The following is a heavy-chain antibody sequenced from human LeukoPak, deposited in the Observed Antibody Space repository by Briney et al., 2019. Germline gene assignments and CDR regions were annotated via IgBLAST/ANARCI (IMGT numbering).Heavy chain of an antibody. J-gene: IGHJ4*02. CDR3: AKDRGWELKLFDY. Sequence: GGSLRLACAASGLNFSSYGMDWVRQAPGKGLEWVAFIRYDGNNKYYADSVKGRFTISRDNSKNTLYVQMNSLRAEDTAVYYCAKDRGWELKLFDYWGQGTLVTVSS. CDR2: IRYDGNNK. D-gene: IGHD1-26*01. V-gene: IGHV3-30*02. CDR1: GLNFSSYG.